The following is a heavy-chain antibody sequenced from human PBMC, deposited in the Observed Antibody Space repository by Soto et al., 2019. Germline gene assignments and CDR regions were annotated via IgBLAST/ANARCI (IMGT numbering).Heavy chain of an antibody. CDR2: IDPRNGGT. Sequence: XSVKFSCKASGYTFSDYYIPWVRQAPGQGLEWMGWIDPRNGGTKYAQKFQDRCSRTTDTSTSTASMELRRRRSDDTAVFFCATGGYRNVLNEWGQGTRVTVSS. J-gene: IGHJ1*01. CDR3: ATGGYRNVLNE. D-gene: IGHD5-12*01. V-gene: IGHV1-2*02. CDR1: GYTFSDYY.